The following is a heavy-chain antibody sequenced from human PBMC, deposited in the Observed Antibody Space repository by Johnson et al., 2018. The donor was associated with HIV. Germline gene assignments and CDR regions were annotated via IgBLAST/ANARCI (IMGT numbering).Heavy chain of an antibody. CDR1: GFTFSDYY. V-gene: IGHV3-43D*03. CDR2: ISWDGGST. Sequence: VQLVESGGGLVKPGGSLRLSCAASGFTFSDYYMSWIRQAPGKGLEWVSLISWDGGSTYYADSVKGRFTISRDNSKNSLYLQMNSLRADDTALYYCVRRIEVDDAFDIWGQGTMVTVSS. D-gene: IGHD6-19*01. CDR3: VRRIEVDDAFDI. J-gene: IGHJ3*02.